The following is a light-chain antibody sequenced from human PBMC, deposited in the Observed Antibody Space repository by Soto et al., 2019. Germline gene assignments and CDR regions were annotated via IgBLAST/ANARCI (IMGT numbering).Light chain of an antibody. Sequence: DIQMTPSPATLSASVGDRVTITCRASQTITRWLTWYQQKPGKAPKLLIYAASSLQSGVPSRFSGSGSGTDFTLTISSLQDEDFANYYCQQSYSTPWTCGQGTTGDIK. CDR3: QQSYSTPWT. V-gene: IGKV1-39*01. J-gene: IGKJ1*01. CDR1: QTITRW. CDR2: AAS.